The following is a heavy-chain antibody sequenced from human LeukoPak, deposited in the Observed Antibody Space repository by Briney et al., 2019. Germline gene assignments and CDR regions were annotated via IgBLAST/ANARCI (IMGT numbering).Heavy chain of an antibody. CDR1: GGSISSSSYY. D-gene: IGHD3-3*02. CDR3: ARDISAYWYFDL. V-gene: IGHV4-39*07. CDR2: IYYSGST. Sequence: SETLSLTCTVSGGSISSSSYYWGWIRQPPGKGLEWIGSIYYSGSTYYNPSLKSRVTISVDTSKNQFSLKLSSVTAADTAVYYCARDISAYWYFDLWGRGTLVTVSS. J-gene: IGHJ2*01.